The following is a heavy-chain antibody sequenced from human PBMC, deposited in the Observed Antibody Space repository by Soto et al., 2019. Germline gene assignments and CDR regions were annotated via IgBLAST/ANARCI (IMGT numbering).Heavy chain of an antibody. D-gene: IGHD4-4*01. CDR1: GYGCSSYG. CDR2: ISAYNGNT. V-gene: IGHV1-18*01. CDR3: ARATVTRHYYYYMDV. Sequence: AALVNLSGRGVGYGCSSYGMSWVRHTPGQGLEWMGWISAYNGNTNYAQKLQGRVTMTTDTSTSTAYMELRSLRSDDTAVYYCARATVTRHYYYYMDVWGKGTTVTVSS. J-gene: IGHJ6*03.